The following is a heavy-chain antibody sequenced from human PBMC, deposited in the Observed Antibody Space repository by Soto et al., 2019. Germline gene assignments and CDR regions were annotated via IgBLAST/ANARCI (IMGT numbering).Heavy chain of an antibody. CDR2: INSDGSST. CDR3: ARLELWWLPGAFDI. Sequence: HGGSLRLSCAASGFTFSSYWMHWVRQAPGKGLVWVSRINSDGSSTSYADSVKGRFTISRDNAKNTLYLQMNSLRAEDTAVYYCARLELWWLPGAFDIWGQGTMVTVSS. V-gene: IGHV3-74*01. D-gene: IGHD5-12*01. J-gene: IGHJ3*02. CDR1: GFTFSSYW.